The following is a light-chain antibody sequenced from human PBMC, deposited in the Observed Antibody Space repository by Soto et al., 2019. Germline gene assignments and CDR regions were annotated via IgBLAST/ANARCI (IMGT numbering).Light chain of an antibody. J-gene: IGKJ4*01. Sequence: EIVLTQSPATLSLSPGERATLSCRASQSVSSSLAWYQQKPGQAPRLLIYDASNRATGVPARFSGSGSGTDFTLTISRLEPEDAAVYFCQQYGRSPLTFGGGTKVDIK. CDR1: QSVSSS. V-gene: IGKV3-11*01. CDR3: QQYGRSPLT. CDR2: DAS.